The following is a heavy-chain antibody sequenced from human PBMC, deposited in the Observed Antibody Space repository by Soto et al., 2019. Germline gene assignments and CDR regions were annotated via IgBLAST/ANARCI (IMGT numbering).Heavy chain of an antibody. CDR2: IYYSGST. J-gene: IGHJ6*03. D-gene: IGHD3-10*01. V-gene: IGHV4-59*08. CDR1: GGSISSYY. CDR3: ERRMGFGEFYYYYNMDV. Sequence: SETLSLTCTVSGGSISSYYWSWIRQPPGKGLEWIGYIYYSGSTNYNPSIKSRVTISVDTSKNQFSLKLSSVTAADTAEYYRERRMGFGEFYYYYNMDVWGKGTRVTVPS.